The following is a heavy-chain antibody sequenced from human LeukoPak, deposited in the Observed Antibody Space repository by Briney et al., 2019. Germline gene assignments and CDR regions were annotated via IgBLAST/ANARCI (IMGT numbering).Heavy chain of an antibody. D-gene: IGHD2-2*01. V-gene: IGHV3-30*01. Sequence: GGSLRLSCAASGFTFSSYAMHWVRQAPGKGLEWVAVISYDGSNKYYADSVKGRFTISRDNSKNTLYLQMNSLRAEDTAVYYCARAGVPGYYYYYMDVWGKGTTVTVSS. CDR2: ISYDGSNK. CDR3: ARAGVPGYYYYYMDV. CDR1: GFTFSSYA. J-gene: IGHJ6*03.